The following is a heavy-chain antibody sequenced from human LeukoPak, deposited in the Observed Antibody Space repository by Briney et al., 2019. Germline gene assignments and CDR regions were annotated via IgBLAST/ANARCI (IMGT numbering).Heavy chain of an antibody. J-gene: IGHJ4*02. D-gene: IGHD3-10*01. CDR1: GFSFSSYA. Sequence: GGSLRLSCAASGFSFSSYAMNWVRQAPGKGLEWVSIIFGNGDATYYADSVKGRFTVSRDNSKDTLYLQMNDLRPDDTAIYYCAKRNTMVRGGPCFDYWGQGLLVTVSS. V-gene: IGHV3-23*01. CDR2: IFGNGDAT. CDR3: AKRNTMVRGGPCFDY.